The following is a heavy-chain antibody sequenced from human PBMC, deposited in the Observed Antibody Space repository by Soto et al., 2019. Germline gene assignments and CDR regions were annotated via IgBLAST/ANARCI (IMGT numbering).Heavy chain of an antibody. Sequence: SETLSLTCAVYGGSFSGYYWSWIRQPPGKGLEWIREINHSGSTNYNPSLKSRVTISVDTSKNQFSLKLSSVTAADTAVYYCARPRNSIAFDYWGQGTLVTVSS. CDR1: GGSFSGYY. D-gene: IGHD3-3*02. V-gene: IGHV4-34*01. CDR2: INHSGST. J-gene: IGHJ4*02. CDR3: ARPRNSIAFDY.